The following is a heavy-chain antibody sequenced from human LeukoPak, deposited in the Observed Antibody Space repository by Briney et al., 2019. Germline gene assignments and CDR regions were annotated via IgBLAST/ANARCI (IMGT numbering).Heavy chain of an antibody. CDR3: ASAPSRGYSYGYFVY. J-gene: IGHJ4*02. V-gene: IGHV3-53*01. CDR2: IYSGGST. D-gene: IGHD5-18*01. CDR1: GFTVSSNY. Sequence: PGGSLRLSCAASGFTVSSNYMSWVRQAPGKGLEWVSVIYSGGSTYYADSVKGRFTISRDNSKNTLYLQMNSLRAEDTAVYYCASAPSRGYSYGYFVYWGQGTLVTVSS.